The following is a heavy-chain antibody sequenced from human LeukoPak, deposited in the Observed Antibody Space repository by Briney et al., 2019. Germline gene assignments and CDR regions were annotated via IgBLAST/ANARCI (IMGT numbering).Heavy chain of an antibody. J-gene: IGHJ4*02. CDR2: IYTSGST. D-gene: IGHD3-10*01. Sequence: SQTLSLTCTASGGSISSGSYYWSCIRQPAGKGLEWIGRIYTSGSTNYNPSLKSRATTSVDTSKNQFSLKLSSVTAAATAEYYCAGELKNYGLDYWGQGTLVTVSS. CDR1: GGSISSGSYY. V-gene: IGHV4-61*02. CDR3: AGELKNYGLDY.